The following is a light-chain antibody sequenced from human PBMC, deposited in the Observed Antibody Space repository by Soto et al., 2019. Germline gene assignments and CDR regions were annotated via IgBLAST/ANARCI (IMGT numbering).Light chain of an antibody. J-gene: IGKJ1*01. CDR2: GAS. V-gene: IGKV3-15*01. CDR1: QSVNSN. Sequence: EIVMTQSPATLSVSPGERATLSCRASQSVNSNLAWYQQKPGQAPRLLIYGASTRATGIPARFSGSASGTEFTLTITSLQSADSALYYCQQYNHWPPTWTGGQGTKVEIK. CDR3: QQYNHWPPTWT.